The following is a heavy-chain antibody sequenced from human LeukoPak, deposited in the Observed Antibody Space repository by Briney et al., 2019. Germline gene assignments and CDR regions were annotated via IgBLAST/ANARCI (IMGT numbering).Heavy chain of an antibody. J-gene: IGHJ4*02. Sequence: ASVKVSCKASGYTFTSYDINWVRQATGQGLEWMGWMNPISGYTGFAQNFQGRVTMTGNTSISTAYMELSSLKSEDAAVYYCARDFATYYYDSSGYVWGQGTLVTVSS. V-gene: IGHV1-8*01. CDR1: GYTFTSYD. CDR3: ARDFATYYYDSSGYV. CDR2: MNPISGYT. D-gene: IGHD3-22*01.